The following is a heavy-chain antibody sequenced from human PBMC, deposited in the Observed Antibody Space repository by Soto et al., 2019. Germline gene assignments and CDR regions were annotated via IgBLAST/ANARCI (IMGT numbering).Heavy chain of an antibody. CDR3: ATQQELTPFEI. Sequence: QVQLVQSGAEVKKPGSSVKVSCKASGGTFNNYAISWVRQAPGQGLEWMGGIVPLFNTSHFAEKFQGRLTLTADQSTGTAFIELFGVRSEDTAVYFCATQQELTPFEIWGQGTLVSVSS. CDR2: IVPLFNTS. J-gene: IGHJ4*02. D-gene: IGHD6-13*01. V-gene: IGHV1-69*01. CDR1: GGTFNNYA.